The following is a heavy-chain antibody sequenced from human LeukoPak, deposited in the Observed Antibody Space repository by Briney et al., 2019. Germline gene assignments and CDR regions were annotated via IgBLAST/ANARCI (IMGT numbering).Heavy chain of an antibody. CDR3: AKTLAGSSPGVT. CDR2: VYHSGHT. V-gene: IGHV4-38-2*02. CDR1: GHSLSSGFY. J-gene: IGHJ4*02. Sequence: SETLSLICSLYGHSLSSGFYWGSIRQPPGKGLEWIARVYHSGHTIYNPSLTSRDTTSMDPSIHHYSLKPRSVTAPHTGVIFCAKTLAGSSPGVTWGGGPGVRVSS. D-gene: IGHD2-2*01.